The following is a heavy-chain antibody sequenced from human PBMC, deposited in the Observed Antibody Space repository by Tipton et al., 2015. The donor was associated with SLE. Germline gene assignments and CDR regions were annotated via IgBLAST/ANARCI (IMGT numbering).Heavy chain of an antibody. CDR3: GKGLNFDFLSCFGMDV. CDR1: GFTFSSYA. CDR2: IRGSGSGT. V-gene: IGHV3-23*01. D-gene: IGHD3-3*01. Sequence: SLRLSCAASGFTFSSYAMSWVRQVPGKGLEWVSAIRGSGSGTYYADSVKGRFTISRDDSKNTLYLQMSSLRAEDTAIYYCGKGLNFDFLSCFGMDVWGQVTTVTVSS. J-gene: IGHJ6*02.